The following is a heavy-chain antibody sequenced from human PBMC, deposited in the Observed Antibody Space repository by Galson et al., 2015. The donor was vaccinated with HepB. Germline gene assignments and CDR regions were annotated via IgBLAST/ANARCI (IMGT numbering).Heavy chain of an antibody. V-gene: IGHV3-30*18. Sequence: SLRLSCAAAGFTFSSYGMHWVRQAPGKGLEWGAVISYDGSNKYYADSVKGRFTISRDNSKNTLYLQMNSLRAEDTAVYYCAKSYSSSWNYYYYYGMDVWGQGTTVTVSS. CDR3: AKSYSSSWNYYYYYGMDV. CDR2: ISYDGSNK. J-gene: IGHJ6*02. CDR1: GFTFSSYG. D-gene: IGHD6-13*01.